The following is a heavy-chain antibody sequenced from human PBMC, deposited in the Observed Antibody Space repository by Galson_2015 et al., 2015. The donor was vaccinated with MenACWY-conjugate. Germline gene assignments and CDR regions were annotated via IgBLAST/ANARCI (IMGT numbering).Heavy chain of an antibody. CDR3: ARHPPGGRGMDV. V-gene: IGHV5-51*01. CDR2: FDPHNSNT. J-gene: IGHJ6*02. CDR1: GSSFTNYW. Sequence: QSGAEVKKPGESLQISCKGSGSSFTNYWIGWVRQMPGRGLEWMGPFDPHNSNTRYSPSFQGQVTISADESISTAFLQWSSLKASDTAMYYCARHPPGGRGMDVWGRGTTVTVSS. D-gene: IGHD1-26*01.